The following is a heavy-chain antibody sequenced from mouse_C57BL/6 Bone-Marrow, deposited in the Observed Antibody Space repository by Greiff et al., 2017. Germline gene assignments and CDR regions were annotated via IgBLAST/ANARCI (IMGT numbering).Heavy chain of an antibody. CDR2: TYWDDDK. CDR1: GFSLSTSGMG. J-gene: IGHJ4*01. Sequence: QVTLKVSGPGILQSSQTLSLTCSFSGFSLSTSGMGVSWIRQPSGKGLEWLAHTYWDDDKRYNPSLKSRLTTSEDTSRNQVFRKITSVDTADTATDYCARRARYSNRTGAMDYWGQGTSVTVSS. V-gene: IGHV8-12*01. CDR3: ARRARYSNRTGAMDY. D-gene: IGHD2-5*01.